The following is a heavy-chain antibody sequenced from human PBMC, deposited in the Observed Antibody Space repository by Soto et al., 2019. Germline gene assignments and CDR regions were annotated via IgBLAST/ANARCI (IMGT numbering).Heavy chain of an antibody. CDR2: ISGSGGST. CDR3: AKGWGGYYYGMDV. D-gene: IGHD3-16*01. Sequence: EVQLLESGGGLVQPGGSLRLSCAASGLSFSSYAMSWVRQAPGKGLEWVSAISGSGGSTYYTDSVKGRFTISRDNSKNTLYLQMNSLRAEDTAVYYCAKGWGGYYYGMDVWGQGTTVTVSS. V-gene: IGHV3-23*01. J-gene: IGHJ6*02. CDR1: GLSFSSYA.